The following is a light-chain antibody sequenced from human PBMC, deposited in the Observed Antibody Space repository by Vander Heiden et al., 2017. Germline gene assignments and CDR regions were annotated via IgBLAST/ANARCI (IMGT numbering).Light chain of an antibody. CDR3: QQRDSNPYT. Sequence: LQLPQSPSSLSASVGDRVTITCRASQSISSYLNWYQQKPGKAPKLLIYAASSLQSGVPSRFSGSGSGTDFTLTISRLHPEDFATYYCQQRDSNPYTFGHGTKVDIK. CDR1: QSISSY. CDR2: AAS. V-gene: IGKV1-39*01. J-gene: IGKJ3*01.